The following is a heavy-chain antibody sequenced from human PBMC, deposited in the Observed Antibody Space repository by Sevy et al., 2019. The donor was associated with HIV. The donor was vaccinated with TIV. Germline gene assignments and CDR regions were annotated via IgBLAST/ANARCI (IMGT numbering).Heavy chain of an antibody. CDR1: GFTFSSYA. J-gene: IGHJ4*02. CDR2: ISGSGGST. CDR3: AKDLGYSYGVDY. D-gene: IGHD5-18*01. Sequence: GGSLRLSCAASGFTFSSYAMSWVRQAPGKGLEWVSAISGSGGSTYYADSVKGRFTISRDNSKNSLYLQMNSLRAEDTAVYYCAKDLGYSYGVDYWGQGTLVTVSS. V-gene: IGHV3-23*01.